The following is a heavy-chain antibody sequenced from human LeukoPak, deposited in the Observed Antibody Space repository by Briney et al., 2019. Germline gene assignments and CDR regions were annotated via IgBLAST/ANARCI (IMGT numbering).Heavy chain of an antibody. Sequence: GGSLRLSCAASGFTFNSYAMGWVRQAPGKGLEWVSAVTGSGTYTNYADSVKGRFTISRDNSKNTLYLQMNSLRAEDTAVYYCAKDSLRITIFGVVNPTGMDVWGQGTTVTVSS. CDR1: GFTFNSYA. D-gene: IGHD3-3*01. J-gene: IGHJ6*02. V-gene: IGHV3-23*01. CDR3: AKDSLRITIFGVVNPTGMDV. CDR2: VTGSGTYT.